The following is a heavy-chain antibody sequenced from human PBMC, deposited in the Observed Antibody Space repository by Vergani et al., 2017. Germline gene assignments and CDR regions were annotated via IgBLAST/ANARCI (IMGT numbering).Heavy chain of an antibody. J-gene: IGHJ4*02. CDR2: INPNSGGT. V-gene: IGHV1-2*02. Sequence: QVQLVQSGAEVKKPGASVKVSCKASGYTFTDYFMHWVRQAPGQGLEWMGWINPNSGGTNYGQKFQGRVTMTRDTSISTAYMELSNLRSDDTAVYYCARAGTSSNRDYFDYWGQGTLVTVSS. CDR1: GYTFTDYF. D-gene: IGHD2-2*01. CDR3: ARAGTSSNRDYFDY.